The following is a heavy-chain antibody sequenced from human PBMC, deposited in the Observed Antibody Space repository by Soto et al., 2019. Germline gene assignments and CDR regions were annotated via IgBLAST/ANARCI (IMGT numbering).Heavy chain of an antibody. CDR3: AKDHWFDP. CDR2: ISDSGGNT. CDR1: GFTFSSYS. J-gene: IGHJ5*02. V-gene: IGHV3-23*01. Sequence: PGGSLRLSCAASGFTFSSYSMNWVRQAPGKGLEWVSSISDSGGNTYYADSVKGRFTISRDNSKNTLYLQMNSLRAEDTAIYYCAKDHWFDPWGQGTLVTVSS.